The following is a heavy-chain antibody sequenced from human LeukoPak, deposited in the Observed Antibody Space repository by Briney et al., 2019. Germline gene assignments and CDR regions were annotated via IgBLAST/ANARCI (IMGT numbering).Heavy chain of an antibody. Sequence: GASVKVSCKTSDYTFISYGISWVRQAPGQGLQWMGWISAFNGNTNYAQKLQGRVTMTTDTSTSTAYMELRSLRSDDTAVYYCARVAAADYFDYWGQGTLVTVSS. CDR1: DYTFISYG. D-gene: IGHD6-13*01. CDR3: ARVAAADYFDY. V-gene: IGHV1-18*01. J-gene: IGHJ4*02. CDR2: ISAFNGNT.